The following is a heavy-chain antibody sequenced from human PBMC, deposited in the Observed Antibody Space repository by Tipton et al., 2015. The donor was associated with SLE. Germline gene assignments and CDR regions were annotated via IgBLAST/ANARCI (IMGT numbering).Heavy chain of an antibody. CDR2: INPNSGGT. V-gene: IGHV1-2*02. CDR1: GYTFTGYY. D-gene: IGHD3-22*01. J-gene: IGHJ3*01. CDR3: AIGLTLLVVKDGFDV. Sequence: QSGPEVKKPGASVKVSCKASGYTFTGYYMHWVRQAPGQGLEWMGWINPNSGGTNYAQKFQGRVTMTRDTSISTAYMELSRLRSDDTAMYYCAIGLTLLVVKDGFDVWGQGTMVTVSS.